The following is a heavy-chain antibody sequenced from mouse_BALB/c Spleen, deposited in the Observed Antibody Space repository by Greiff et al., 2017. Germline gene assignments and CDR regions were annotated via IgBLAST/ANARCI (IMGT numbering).Heavy chain of an antibody. CDR1: GYTFTSYY. CDR3: ARSTGPDY. CDR2: IYPGNVNT. V-gene: IGHV1S56*01. Sequence: VQLQQSGPELVKPGASVRISCKASGYTFTSYYIHWVKQRPGQGLEWIGWIYPGNVNTKYNEKFKGKATLTADKSSSTAYMQLSSLTSEDSAVYYCARSTGPDYWGQGTTLTVSS. J-gene: IGHJ2*01. D-gene: IGHD2-1*01.